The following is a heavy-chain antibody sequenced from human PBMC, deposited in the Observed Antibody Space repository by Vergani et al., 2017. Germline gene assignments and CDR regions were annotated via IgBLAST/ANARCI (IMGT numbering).Heavy chain of an antibody. Sequence: QVQLQESGPGLVKPSQTLSLTCTVSGGSISSGGYYWSWIRQHPGKGLEWIGYIYYSGSTYYNPSLKSRVTISVDTSKNQFSLKLSSVTAADTAVYYCARAREDYDFWSGYFQTGGVYYYFYMDVWGKGTTVTVSS. J-gene: IGHJ6*03. V-gene: IGHV4-31*03. CDR2: IYYSGST. D-gene: IGHD3-3*01. CDR3: ARAREDYDFWSGYFQTGGVYYYFYMDV. CDR1: GGSISSGGYY.